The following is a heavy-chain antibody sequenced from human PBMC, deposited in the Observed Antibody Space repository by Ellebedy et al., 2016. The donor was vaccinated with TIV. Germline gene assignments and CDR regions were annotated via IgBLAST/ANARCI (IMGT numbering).Heavy chain of an antibody. V-gene: IGHV1-18*01. J-gene: IGHJ4*02. Sequence: ASVKVSXXASGYILSNYGFNWVRQAPGQGLEWMGWISPYNNNVNYVQNLQDRVTLTTDTSTSTAYMELRNLRSDDTAVYYCARAVRSTYYDTSGYYRNFDYWGQGTLVTVSS. CDR1: GYILSNYG. CDR3: ARAVRSTYYDTSGYYRNFDY. CDR2: ISPYNNNV. D-gene: IGHD3-22*01.